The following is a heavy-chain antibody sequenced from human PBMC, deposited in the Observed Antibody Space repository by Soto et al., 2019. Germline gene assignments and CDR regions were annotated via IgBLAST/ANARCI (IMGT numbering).Heavy chain of an antibody. D-gene: IGHD5-18*01. CDR2: IYWNDDK. J-gene: IGHJ4*02. V-gene: IGHV2-5*01. CDR3: AHRYSYGPFDY. Sequence: QITLKESGPSLVKPTQTLTLTCTFSGFSLSTSGVGVGWIRQPPGKALEWLALIYWNDDKRYSPSLKSRLTITKDTSKNQVVLTVTNMDPVDTATYYCAHRYSYGPFDYWGQGTLVTVSS. CDR1: GFSLSTSGVG.